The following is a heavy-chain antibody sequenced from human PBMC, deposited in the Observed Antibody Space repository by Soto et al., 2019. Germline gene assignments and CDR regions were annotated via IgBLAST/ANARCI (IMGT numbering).Heavy chain of an antibody. V-gene: IGHV4-4*02. CDR1: SDSIAGENW. Sequence: QVQLQESGPGLVKPSETLSLTCTVSSDSIAGENWWSWVRQPPGLGLEWIGEVFHTGGTNYNPSLKSRVTMEGYKSKNQFALRLISATAADTAVYYCARVFSSGSGWMYYFYFWGQGTLVSVSS. D-gene: IGHD6-19*01. CDR3: ARVFSSGSGWMYYFYF. J-gene: IGHJ4*02. CDR2: VFHTGGT.